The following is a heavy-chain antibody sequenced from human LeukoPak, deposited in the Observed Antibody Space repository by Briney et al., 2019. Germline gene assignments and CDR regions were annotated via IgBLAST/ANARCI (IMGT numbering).Heavy chain of an antibody. CDR1: GFTFRTYW. CDR2: INSDGSTT. Sequence: GGSLRLSCAASGFTFRTYWMHWVRQTPGQGLVWVSRINSDGSTTNYADSVKGRFTVSRDNAQNTLYLQMSSLRAEDTAVYYCARAGNYYFEYWSQGALVTVSS. CDR3: ARAGNYYFEY. J-gene: IGHJ4*02. V-gene: IGHV3-74*01. D-gene: IGHD3-10*01.